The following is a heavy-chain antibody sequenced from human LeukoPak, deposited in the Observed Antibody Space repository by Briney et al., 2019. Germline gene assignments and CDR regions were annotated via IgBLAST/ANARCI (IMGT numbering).Heavy chain of an antibody. J-gene: IGHJ4*02. CDR3: ARSGCSAGSCYSQTVRFDS. CDR1: GYTFGNYG. D-gene: IGHD2-15*01. CDR2: ISAYNGNT. V-gene: IGHV1-18*01. Sequence: ASVKVSCKASGYTFGNYGITWVRQAPGEGLEWMAWISAYNGNTDYAQKFQGRVTVTADTSTSTAYMELRSLRSDDTAVYYCARSGCSAGSCYSQTVRFDSWGQGTLVTVSS.